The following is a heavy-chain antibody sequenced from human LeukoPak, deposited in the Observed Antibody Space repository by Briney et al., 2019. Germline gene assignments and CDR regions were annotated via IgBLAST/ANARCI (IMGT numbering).Heavy chain of an antibody. J-gene: IGHJ4*02. CDR1: GYTFIGFF. V-gene: IGHV1-2*02. CDR3: ARSLAGRQGTFHY. D-gene: IGHD6-6*01. CDR2: INPHSGDT. Sequence: ASVKVSCKASGYTFIGFFIHGVRQAPGQGREWMGWINPHSGDTSFAQQFQGRVNLTGDTYISTAYLELTSLRSDHTAVYYCARSLAGRQGTFHYWGQGTLVTVSS.